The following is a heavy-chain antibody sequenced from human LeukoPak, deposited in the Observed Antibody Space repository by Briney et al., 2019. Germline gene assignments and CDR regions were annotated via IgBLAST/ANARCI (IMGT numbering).Heavy chain of an antibody. CDR3: ARGLRYGSGSYASDY. Sequence: ASVKVSCKASGYTFARYTISWVRQAPGQGLEWMGWISTYNGHTNYAQKLQGRVTMTTDTSTSTAYMELRSLTSDDTAVYYCARGLRYGSGSYASDYWGQGTPVTVSS. D-gene: IGHD3-10*01. CDR1: GYTFARYT. V-gene: IGHV1-18*01. CDR2: ISTYNGHT. J-gene: IGHJ4*02.